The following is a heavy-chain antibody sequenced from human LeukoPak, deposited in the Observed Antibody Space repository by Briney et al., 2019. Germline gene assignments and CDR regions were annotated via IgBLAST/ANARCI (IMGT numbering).Heavy chain of an antibody. CDR1: GGSISSGGYY. V-gene: IGHV4-31*03. CDR3: ARDEPNAMGGTAGLAY. Sequence: SQTLSLTCTVSGGSISSGGYYWSWIRQHPGKGLEWIGYIYYSGSTYYNPSLKSRVTISVDTSKNQFSLKLSSVTAADTAVYYCARDEPNAMGGTAGLAYWGQGALVTVSS. D-gene: IGHD6-19*01. J-gene: IGHJ4*02. CDR2: IYYSGST.